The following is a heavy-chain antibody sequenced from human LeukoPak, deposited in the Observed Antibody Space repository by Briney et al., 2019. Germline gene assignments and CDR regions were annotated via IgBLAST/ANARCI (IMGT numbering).Heavy chain of an antibody. Sequence: GGSLRLSCAASGFTVSSNYMSWVRQAPGKGLEWVSVIYSGGSTYYADSVKGRFTISRDNSKNTLYLQMNSLRAEDTAVYYCARESGYDPFEYWGQGTLVTVSS. CDR1: GFTVSSNY. V-gene: IGHV3-53*01. D-gene: IGHD5-12*01. CDR3: ARESGYDPFEY. J-gene: IGHJ4*02. CDR2: IYSGGST.